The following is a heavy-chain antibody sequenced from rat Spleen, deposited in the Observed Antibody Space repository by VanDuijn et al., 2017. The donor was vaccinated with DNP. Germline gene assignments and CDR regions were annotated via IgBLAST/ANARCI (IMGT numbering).Heavy chain of an antibody. CDR1: EFTFSDYN. D-gene: IGHD1-11*01. CDR2: ISYDGSST. J-gene: IGHJ4*01. V-gene: IGHV5-7*01. CDR3: TTFEGTNA. Sequence: EVQLVESGGGLVQPGRSLKLSCAASEFTFSDYNMAWVRQAPKKGLEWVATISYDGSSTYYRDSVKGRLTISRDNARSTLYLQMDSLRSEDTATYYCTTFEGTNAWGQGTSVTVSS.